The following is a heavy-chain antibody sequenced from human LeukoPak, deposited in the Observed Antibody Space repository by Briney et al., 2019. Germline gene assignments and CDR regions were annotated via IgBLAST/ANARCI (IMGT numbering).Heavy chain of an antibody. D-gene: IGHD2-21*02. CDR1: GYTFTSYA. CDR3: ARFIVVVTAIEEAFDI. V-gene: IGHV1-3*01. Sequence: ASVKVSCKASGYTFTSYAMHWVRQAPGQRLEWMGWINAGNGNTKYSQKFQGRVTITRDTSASTAYMELSSLRSEDTAVYYCARFIVVVTAIEEAFDIWGQGTMVTVSS. CDR2: INAGNGNT. J-gene: IGHJ3*02.